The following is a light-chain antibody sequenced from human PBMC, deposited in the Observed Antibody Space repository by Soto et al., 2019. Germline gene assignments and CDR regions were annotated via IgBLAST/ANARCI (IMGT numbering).Light chain of an antibody. CDR2: WAS. J-gene: IGKJ4*01. Sequence: DIVMTQSPDSLAVSPGERATINCKSSQSLVHGSNNKNYLIWYQQKPGQPPKLLIYWASTRESGVPERFSGSGSGTDFTLTISSLQTEDAAVYFCQQYYSSPVTFGGGTKVEIK. CDR3: QQYYSSPVT. CDR1: QSLVHGSNNKNY. V-gene: IGKV4-1*01.